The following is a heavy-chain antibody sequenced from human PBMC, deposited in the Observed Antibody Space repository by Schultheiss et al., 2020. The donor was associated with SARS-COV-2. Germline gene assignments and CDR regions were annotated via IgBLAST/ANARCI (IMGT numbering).Heavy chain of an antibody. CDR1: GFTFSSYA. Sequence: GESLKISCAASGFTFSSYAMSWVRQAPGKGLEWVSAISGSGGSTYYADSVKGRFTISRDNSKNTLYLQMNSLRAEDTAVYYCARGQSGYYYGVYFDYWGQGTLVTVSS. J-gene: IGHJ4*02. CDR2: ISGSGGST. D-gene: IGHD3-22*01. CDR3: ARGQSGYYYGVYFDY. V-gene: IGHV3-23*01.